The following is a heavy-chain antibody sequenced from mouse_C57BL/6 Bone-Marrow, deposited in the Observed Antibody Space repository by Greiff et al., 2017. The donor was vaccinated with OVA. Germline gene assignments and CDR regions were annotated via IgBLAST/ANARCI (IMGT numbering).Heavy chain of an antibody. D-gene: IGHD1-1*01. V-gene: IGHV1-69*01. CDR2: IDPSDSYT. Sequence: QVQLQQPGAELVMPGASVKLSCKASGYNFTSYWMHWVKQRPGQGLEWIGEIDPSDSYTNYNQKFKGKSTLTVDKSSSTAYMQLSSLTSEDSAVYYCARQYYGSSYGFAYWGQGTLVTVSA. CDR1: GYNFTSYW. CDR3: ARQYYGSSYGFAY. J-gene: IGHJ3*01.